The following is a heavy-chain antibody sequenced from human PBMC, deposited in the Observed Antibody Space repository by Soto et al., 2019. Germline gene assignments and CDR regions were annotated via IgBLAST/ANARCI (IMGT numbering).Heavy chain of an antibody. CDR2: IYYSGST. J-gene: IGHJ4*02. CDR1: NVSLSSNY. V-gene: IGHV4-59*01. Sequence: PSETLSLTCTVSNVSLSSNYWSWIRQSPGKGLEWIGNIYYSGSTNYNPSLKSRVTMSVDTSKNQFTLKLSSVTAADTGVYFCARYFMVPVDFFDYWGQGNPLTVSS. CDR3: ARYFMVPVDFFDY. D-gene: IGHD3-10*01.